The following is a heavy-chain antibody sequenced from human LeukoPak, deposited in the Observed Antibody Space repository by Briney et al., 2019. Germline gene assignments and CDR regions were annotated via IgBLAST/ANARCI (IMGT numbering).Heavy chain of an antibody. D-gene: IGHD6-13*01. CDR1: GFTFSSHW. Sequence: GGSLRLSCAASGFTFSSHWMHWVRQAPEKGLVGVAHINADGSGTYYAASVKGRFTISRDNAKNTLYLQMHSLTAEDTAVYYCAKDRSEGIAAAGYFDLWGRGTLVTVSS. CDR3: AKDRSEGIAAAGYFDL. CDR2: INADGSGT. J-gene: IGHJ2*01. V-gene: IGHV3-74*01.